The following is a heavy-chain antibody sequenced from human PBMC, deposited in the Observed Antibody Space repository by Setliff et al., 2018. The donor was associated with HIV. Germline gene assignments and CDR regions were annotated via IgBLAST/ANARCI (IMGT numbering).Heavy chain of an antibody. CDR3: ASLAG. J-gene: IGHJ4*02. CDR1: RFDFNNYW. Sequence: GGSLRLSCAASRFDFNNYWMCWVRQAPGKGLEWVANIGQDGSEKSLVDSVMGRFTISRDNAKNSLFLQMNSLRVDDTALYYCASLAGWGQGTLVTVSS. V-gene: IGHV3-7*03. CDR2: IGQDGSEK.